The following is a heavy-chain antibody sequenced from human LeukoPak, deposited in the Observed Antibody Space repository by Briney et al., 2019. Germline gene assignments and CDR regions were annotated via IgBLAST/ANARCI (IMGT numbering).Heavy chain of an antibody. D-gene: IGHD3-3*01. CDR3: ARTKYQQYDFWSGSKNLFDY. V-gene: IGHV1-18*01. J-gene: IGHJ4*02. CDR1: GGTFSSYA. Sequence: ASVSVSCKASGGTFSSYAISWVRQAPGQGLEWMGWISAYNGNTNYAQTLQGRVTMTTDTSTSTAYMELRSLRSDDTAVYYCARTKYQQYDFWSGSKNLFDYWGQGTLVTVSS. CDR2: ISAYNGNT.